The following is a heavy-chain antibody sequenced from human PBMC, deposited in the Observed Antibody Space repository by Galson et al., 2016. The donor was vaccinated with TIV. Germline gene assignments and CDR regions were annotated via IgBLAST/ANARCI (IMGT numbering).Heavy chain of an antibody. D-gene: IGHD5-12*01. CDR1: GGSLAGGIYS. CDR2: VYYTGGT. V-gene: IGHV4-61*01. J-gene: IGHJ4*02. Sequence: ETLSLTCTVSGGSLAGGIYSWSWIRQTPGKGLEWIGYVYYTGGTKYNPSLKSRVTISVDTSKNQFSLRLSSVTAADTAMYYCARDIGGYDFDYWGQGTLVAVSS. CDR3: ARDIGGYDFDY.